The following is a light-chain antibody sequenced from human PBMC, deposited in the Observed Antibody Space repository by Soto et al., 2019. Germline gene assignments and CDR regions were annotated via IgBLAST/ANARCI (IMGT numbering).Light chain of an antibody. J-gene: IGKJ2*01. CDR1: QRINKW. CDR3: QQYNSF. CDR2: EVS. Sequence: DIQMTQSPSTLFVSVGDTVTITCRASQRINKWLAWYQQKPGKAPKLLVYEVSTVESGVPSRFSGSGSGTEFTLTISSLQPDDIATYYCQQYNSFFGQGTKLEIK. V-gene: IGKV1-5*03.